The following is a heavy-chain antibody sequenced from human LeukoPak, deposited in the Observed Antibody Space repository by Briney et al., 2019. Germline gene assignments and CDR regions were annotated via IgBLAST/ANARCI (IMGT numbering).Heavy chain of an antibody. D-gene: IGHD3-22*01. Sequence: GGSLRLSCAASGFTFSSYGMNWVSQAPGKGLEWSSYISRTGNTIYYADSVKGRFTISRDNVKNSMYLQMNSLRDEDTAVYYCARMAPYYYETSGYDYWGQGTLVTVSS. V-gene: IGHV3-48*02. CDR2: ISRTGNTI. J-gene: IGHJ4*02. CDR1: GFTFSSYG. CDR3: ARMAPYYYETSGYDY.